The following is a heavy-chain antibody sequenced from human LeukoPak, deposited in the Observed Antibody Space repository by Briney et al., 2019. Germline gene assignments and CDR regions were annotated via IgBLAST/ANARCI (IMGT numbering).Heavy chain of an antibody. CDR1: GFTFDDYG. J-gene: IGHJ4*02. CDR3: ARVTLTGYYAFDY. Sequence: GGSLRLSCAASGFTFDDYGLSWVRQAPGKGLEWVSSISSSSSYIYYTDSVKGRFTISRDNAKNSLYLQMNSLRAEDTAVYYCARVTLTGYYAFDYWGQGTLVTVSS. CDR2: ISSSSSYI. D-gene: IGHD3-9*01. V-gene: IGHV3-21*01.